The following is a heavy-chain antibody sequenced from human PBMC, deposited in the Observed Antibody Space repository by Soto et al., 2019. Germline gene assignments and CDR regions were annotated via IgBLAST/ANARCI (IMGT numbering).Heavy chain of an antibody. D-gene: IGHD3-16*01. CDR3: SRERRGRLGYFFAA. V-gene: IGHV4-31*03. CDR2: IFYSGST. CDR1: GGSIRTSGHY. Sequence: PSETLSLTCTVSGGSIRTSGHYWSWIRQHPGKCLEWIGYIFYSGSTYYTPSLQSRLDLSIDTSKNQFSLNLNSVTAAATAVYYCSRERRGRLGYFFAAWVQG. J-gene: IGHJ4*02.